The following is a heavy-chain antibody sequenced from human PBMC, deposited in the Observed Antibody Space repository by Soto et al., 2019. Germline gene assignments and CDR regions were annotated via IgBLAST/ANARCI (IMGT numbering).Heavy chain of an antibody. Sequence: QLQLQESGSGLVEPSQTLSLTCAVSGGSISSGGYSWSWIRQPPGKGLEWIGYIYHSGYTYCNPSLKSRVTISVDRSKNQFSLKLSSVTAADTAVYYCARAHYGDYGYGMDVWGQGTTVTVSS. D-gene: IGHD4-17*01. CDR1: GGSISSGGYS. CDR2: IYHSGYT. V-gene: IGHV4-30-2*01. J-gene: IGHJ6*02. CDR3: ARAHYGDYGYGMDV.